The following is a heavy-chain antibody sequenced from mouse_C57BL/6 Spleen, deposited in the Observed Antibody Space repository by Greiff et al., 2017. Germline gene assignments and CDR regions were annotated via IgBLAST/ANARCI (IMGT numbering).Heavy chain of an antibody. CDR1: GYTFTDYY. Sequence: EVQLQQSGPELVKPGASVKISCKASGYTFTDYYMNWVKQSHGKSLEWIGDINPNNGGTSYNQKFKGKATLTVDKSSSTAYMELRSLTSEDSAVYYCARSRVNYAMDYWGQGTSGTVSS. CDR2: INPNNGGT. J-gene: IGHJ4*01. V-gene: IGHV1-26*01. D-gene: IGHD2-1*01. CDR3: ARSRVNYAMDY.